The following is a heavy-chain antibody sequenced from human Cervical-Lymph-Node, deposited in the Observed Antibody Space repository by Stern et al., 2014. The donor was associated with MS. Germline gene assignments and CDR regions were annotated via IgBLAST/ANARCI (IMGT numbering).Heavy chain of an antibody. V-gene: IGHV3-7*01. CDR3: ARDPPYFDY. CDR1: GFTFSRYW. Sequence: EVHLVESGGGLVQPGGSGRLSCAASGFTFSRYWMSWVRQAPGKGLEWVANINQNGSEKYYVDSVEGRFTISRDNSKNSLFLQMNSLRGDDTAVYYCARDPPYFDYWAQGTLVTVSS. CDR2: INQNGSEK. J-gene: IGHJ4*02.